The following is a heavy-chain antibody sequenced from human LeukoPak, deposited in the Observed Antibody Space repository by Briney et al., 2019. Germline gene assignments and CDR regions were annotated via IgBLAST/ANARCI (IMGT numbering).Heavy chain of an antibody. J-gene: IGHJ3*02. Sequence: GGSLRLSCAASGFIFDDYAMHWVRQAPGKGLEWVAGISWSSVIMGYADSVKGRFTISRDNAKNSLYLEMNSLRAEDTALYYCAKDTTTVTTPDGFDIWGQGTMVTVSS. V-gene: IGHV3-9*01. D-gene: IGHD4-17*01. CDR2: ISWSSVIM. CDR1: GFIFDDYA. CDR3: AKDTTTVTTPDGFDI.